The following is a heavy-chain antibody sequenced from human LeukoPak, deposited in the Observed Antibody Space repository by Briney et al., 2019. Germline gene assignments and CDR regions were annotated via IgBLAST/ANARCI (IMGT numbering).Heavy chain of an antibody. CDR2: ISYDGSNK. D-gene: IGHD3-3*01. Sequence: GGSLRLSCAASGFTFSSYAMHWVRQAPGKGLEWVAVISYDGSNKYYADSVKGRFTISRDNSKNTLYLQMNSLRAEDTAVYYCAKGRLRFLEWLFSRDYMDVWGKGTTVTVSS. V-gene: IGHV3-30-3*01. CDR1: GFTFSSYA. J-gene: IGHJ6*03. CDR3: AKGRLRFLEWLFSRDYMDV.